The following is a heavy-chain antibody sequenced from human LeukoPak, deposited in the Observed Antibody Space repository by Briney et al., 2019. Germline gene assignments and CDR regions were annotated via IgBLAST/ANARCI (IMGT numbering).Heavy chain of an antibody. CDR3: ARALYYDILTNYQTHTYYFDY. J-gene: IGHJ4*02. Sequence: NAGGSLRLSCAASGFTFSTYWMHWVRQAPGKGLEWFSSISSRSSNIYYADSMKSRFTVSRDNATNSLYLQMNSLRAEDTAVYYCARALYYDILTNYQTHTYYFDYWGQGTLLTVSS. D-gene: IGHD3-9*01. CDR2: ISSRSSNI. V-gene: IGHV3-21*01. CDR1: GFTFSTYW.